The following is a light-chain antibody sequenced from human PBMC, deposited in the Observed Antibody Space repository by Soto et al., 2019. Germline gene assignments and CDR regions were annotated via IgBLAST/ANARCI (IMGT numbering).Light chain of an antibody. Sequence: QSVLTQPPSASGTPGQRVTISCSGSSFNSGSNTVNWYQQLPGTAPKLLIYSNNQRPSGVPDRFSGSKSGTSASLAISGLQSEDEADYYCAAWDDSLNGWVFGGGTKVTVL. J-gene: IGLJ3*02. CDR3: AAWDDSLNGWV. V-gene: IGLV1-44*01. CDR2: SNN. CDR1: SFNSGSNT.